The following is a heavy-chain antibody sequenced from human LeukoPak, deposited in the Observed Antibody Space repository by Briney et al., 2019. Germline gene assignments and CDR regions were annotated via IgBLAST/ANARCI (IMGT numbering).Heavy chain of an antibody. V-gene: IGHV3-23*01. J-gene: IGHJ4*02. D-gene: IGHD3-22*01. Sequence: GGSLRLSCAASGFTFSTYAMSWVRQAPGKGLEWVTTISGGGDKQYADHVKGRFTVSRDDSKNTLYLQMNSLRAEDTALYYCAKDVNSSGYYLGFDYWGQGTLVTVSS. CDR1: GFTFSTYA. CDR3: AKDVNSSGYYLGFDY. CDR2: ISGGGDK.